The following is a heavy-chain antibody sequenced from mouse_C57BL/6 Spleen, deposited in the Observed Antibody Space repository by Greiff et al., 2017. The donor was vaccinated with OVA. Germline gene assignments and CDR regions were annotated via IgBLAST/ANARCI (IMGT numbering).Heavy chain of an antibody. CDR2: IYPSDSET. CDR3: AKGSSVGAY. D-gene: IGHD3-2*02. Sequence: QVQLQQPGAELVRPGSSVKLSCKASGYTFPSHRMDWVKQRPGQGLEWIGNIYPSDSETHYNQKFKDKATLTVDKSSSTAYMQLSSLTSEDSAVYYCAKGSSVGAYWGQGTLVTVSA. V-gene: IGHV1-61*01. CDR1: GYTFPSHR. J-gene: IGHJ3*01.